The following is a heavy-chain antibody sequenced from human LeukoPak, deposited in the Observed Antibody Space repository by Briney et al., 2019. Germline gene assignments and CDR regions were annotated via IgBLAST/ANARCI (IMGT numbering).Heavy chain of an antibody. J-gene: IGHJ4*02. V-gene: IGHV4-4*07. CDR1: GGSISSYF. CDR3: ARGALDSSDFYFFDH. CDR2: IFADGST. D-gene: IGHD3-22*01. Sequence: PSETLSLTCTFSGGSISSYFWSWVRQPAGKGLEYIGHIFADGSTNYNPSLKSRVTMSVETSKNQFSLKVTSVTAADTAVYFCARGALDSSDFYFFDHWGQGTLVTVSS.